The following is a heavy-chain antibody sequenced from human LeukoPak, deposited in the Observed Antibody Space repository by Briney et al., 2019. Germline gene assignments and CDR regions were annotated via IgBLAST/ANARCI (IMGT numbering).Heavy chain of an antibody. J-gene: IGHJ4*02. V-gene: IGHV4-34*01. CDR2: IPYRGSA. CDR1: GGSFSGYY. CDR3: ARGTITMVRGVIHSLAVDY. Sequence: PSETLSLTCAVYGGSFSGYYWSWIRQPPGKGLEWIGSIPYRGSANFNPSLKNRVAISPDTSRSHFSLKLTSVTAADTAVYYCARGTITMVRGVIHSLAVDYWGQGTLVTVSS. D-gene: IGHD3-10*01.